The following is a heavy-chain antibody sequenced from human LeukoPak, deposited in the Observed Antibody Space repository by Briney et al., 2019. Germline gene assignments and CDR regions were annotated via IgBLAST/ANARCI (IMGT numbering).Heavy chain of an antibody. J-gene: IGHJ4*02. CDR3: ANSPQKYCSGGSCYYDY. V-gene: IGHV3-21*01. Sequence: GGSLRLSCAASGFTFSSYSMNWVRQAPGKGLEWVSSISSSSSYIYYADSVKGRFTISRDNAKNSLYLQMNSLRAEDTAVYYCANSPQKYCSGGSCYYDYWGQGTLVTVSS. D-gene: IGHD2-15*01. CDR2: ISSSSSYI. CDR1: GFTFSSYS.